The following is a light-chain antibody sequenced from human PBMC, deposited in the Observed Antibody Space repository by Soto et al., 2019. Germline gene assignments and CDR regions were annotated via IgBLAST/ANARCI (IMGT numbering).Light chain of an antibody. CDR3: SSYAGSSNV. J-gene: IGLJ1*01. V-gene: IGLV2-8*01. CDR2: EVS. Sequence: QSVLAQPASVSGSPGQSITISCTGTSSDVGGYNYVSWYQQHPGKAPKLMIYEVSKRPSGVPDRFPGSKSGNTASLTVSGLQAEDEADYYCSSYAGSSNVFGTGTKVTVL. CDR1: SSDVGGYNY.